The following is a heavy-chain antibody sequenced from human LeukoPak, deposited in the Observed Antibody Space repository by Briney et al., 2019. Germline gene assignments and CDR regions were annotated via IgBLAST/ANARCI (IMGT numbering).Heavy chain of an antibody. CDR2: INSDGSVT. Sequence: GGSLRLSCAASGFTFTNYWIHWVRQTPGKGLVWVSRINSDGSVTGYADSVRGRFTISRDDAKNTLYLQMSSLRAEDTAVYYCARAGFGFDYWGQGTLVTV. J-gene: IGHJ4*02. CDR3: ARAGFGFDY. D-gene: IGHD3-10*01. V-gene: IGHV3-74*01. CDR1: GFTFTNYW.